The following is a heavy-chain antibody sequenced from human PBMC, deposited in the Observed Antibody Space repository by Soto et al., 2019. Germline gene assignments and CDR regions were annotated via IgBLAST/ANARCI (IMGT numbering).Heavy chain of an antibody. Sequence: QVQLVESGGGVVQPGRSLRLSCAASGFTFSSYGMHWVRQAPGKGLEWVAVISYDGSNKYYADSVKGRFTISRDNSKNTLYLQMNSLRAEDTAVYYCAKLGYGEFGELADCWGQGTLVTVSS. CDR2: ISYDGSNK. V-gene: IGHV3-30*18. CDR3: AKLGYGEFGELADC. D-gene: IGHD3-10*01. J-gene: IGHJ4*02. CDR1: GFTFSSYG.